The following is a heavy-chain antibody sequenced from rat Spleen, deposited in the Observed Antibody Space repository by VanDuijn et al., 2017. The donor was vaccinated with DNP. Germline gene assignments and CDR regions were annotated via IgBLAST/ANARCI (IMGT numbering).Heavy chain of an antibody. CDR2: ISTGGGTT. J-gene: IGHJ3*01. CDR3: ATGTFAY. Sequence: EVQLVESGGGLVQPGRSLKLSCAASGFSFSAYYMAWVRQAPAKGLEWVAYISTGGGTTYYRDSVKGRFTISRDNAKSTLDLQMDSLRSEDTATYYCATGTFAYWGQGTLVTVSS. V-gene: IGHV5-27*01. CDR1: GFSFSAYY.